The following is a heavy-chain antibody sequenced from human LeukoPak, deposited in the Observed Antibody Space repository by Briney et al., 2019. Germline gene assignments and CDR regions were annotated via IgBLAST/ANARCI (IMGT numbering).Heavy chain of an antibody. Sequence: GGSLRLAWAASGFTFSNYGMEWVGQARGKGRECVSAISSNGGSTYYVNSVNGRFTISGDNSKNTLYLQMGSLRAEDMGVYYCARDLYPYPRYGMDVWGQGTTVTVSS. CDR3: ARDLYPYPRYGMDV. CDR2: ISSNGGST. CDR1: GFTFSNYG. D-gene: IGHD2-2*02. V-gene: IGHV3-64*01. J-gene: IGHJ6*02.